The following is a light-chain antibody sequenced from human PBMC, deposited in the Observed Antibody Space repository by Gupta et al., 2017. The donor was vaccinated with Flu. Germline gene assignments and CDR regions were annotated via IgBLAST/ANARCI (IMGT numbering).Light chain of an antibody. CDR3: GTWDNSLSAVV. J-gene: IGLJ2*01. CDR1: SSKLGINH. CDR2: NND. V-gene: IGLV1-51*01. Sequence: QSVLTQPPSVSAAPGQKDTFFCPVSSSKLGINHVSWYQQLPGKAPKLLIYNNDQRPSGIPDRFSGSKSGTSATLGITGLQTGDEADYYCGTWDNSLSAVVFGGGTKLAVL.